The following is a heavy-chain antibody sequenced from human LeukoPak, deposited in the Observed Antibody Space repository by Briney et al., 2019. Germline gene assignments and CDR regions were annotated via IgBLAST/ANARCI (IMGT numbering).Heavy chain of an antibody. Sequence: GESLQISCEGAGSSFTSYWIGWVRQLPGKGLEWMGIIYPGDSDTRYSPSFQGQVTISAEKSISTAYLQWSSLKASDTAMYYCARSEVVGATTDYWGQGTLVTVSS. CDR2: IYPGDSDT. CDR3: ARSEVVGATTDY. J-gene: IGHJ4*02. V-gene: IGHV5-51*01. CDR1: GSSFTSYW. D-gene: IGHD1-26*01.